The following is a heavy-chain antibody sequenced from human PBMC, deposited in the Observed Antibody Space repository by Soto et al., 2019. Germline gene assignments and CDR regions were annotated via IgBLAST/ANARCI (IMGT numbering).Heavy chain of an antibody. J-gene: IGHJ4*02. D-gene: IGHD6-13*01. CDR2: ISWNSGSI. Sequence: GGSLRLSCAASGFTFDDYAMHWVRQAPGKGLEWVSGISWNSGSIGYADSVKGRFTISRDNAKNSLYLQMNSLRAEDTALYYCAAGIAAGKWGQGTLVTVSS. CDR3: AAGIAAGK. CDR1: GFTFDDYA. V-gene: IGHV3-9*01.